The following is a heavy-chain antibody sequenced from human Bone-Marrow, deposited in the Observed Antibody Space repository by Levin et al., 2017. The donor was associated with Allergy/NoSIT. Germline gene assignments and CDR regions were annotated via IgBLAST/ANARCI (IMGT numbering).Heavy chain of an antibody. Sequence: AGGSLRLSCAASGFTFSSYAMSWVRQAPGKGLEWVSAISGSGGSTYYADSVKGRFTISRDNSKNTLYLQMNSLRAEDTAVYYCAKVLPLIAVAGTESAYWGQGTLVTVSS. CDR3: AKVLPLIAVAGTESAY. D-gene: IGHD6-19*01. J-gene: IGHJ4*02. V-gene: IGHV3-23*01. CDR2: ISGSGGST. CDR1: GFTFSSYA.